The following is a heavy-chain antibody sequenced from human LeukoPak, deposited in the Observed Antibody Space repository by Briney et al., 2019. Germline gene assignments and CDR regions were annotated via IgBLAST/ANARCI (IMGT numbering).Heavy chain of an antibody. Sequence: SETLSLTCTVSGGSISSSSYYWGWIRQSPGKGLEWIGTIYYSGSIYYNPSLKSRVSISVDTSKNQFSLELSSVTAADTAVYYCARHGYYDSSGYYSSFDYWGQGSLVTVSS. CDR1: GGSISSSSYY. D-gene: IGHD3-22*01. CDR2: IYYSGSI. J-gene: IGHJ4*02. V-gene: IGHV4-39*01. CDR3: ARHGYYDSSGYYSSFDY.